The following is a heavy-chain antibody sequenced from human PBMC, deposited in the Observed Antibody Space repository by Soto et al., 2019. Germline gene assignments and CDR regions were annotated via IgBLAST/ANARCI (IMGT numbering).Heavy chain of an antibody. CDR3: ASLGSSTSCDGGGLGWFDP. V-gene: IGHV1-69*02. D-gene: IGHD2-2*01. Sequence: ASVKVSCKASGGTFSSYTISWVRQAPGQGLEWMGRIIPILGKANYAQKFQGRVTITGDKSTSTAYMELSSLRSEDTAVYYCASLGSSTSCDGGGLGWFDPWGQGTLVTVSS. CDR2: IIPILGKA. CDR1: GGTFSSYT. J-gene: IGHJ5*02.